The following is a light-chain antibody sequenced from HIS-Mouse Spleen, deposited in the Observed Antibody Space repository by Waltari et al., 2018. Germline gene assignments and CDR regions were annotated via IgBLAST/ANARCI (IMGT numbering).Light chain of an antibody. CDR2: DVS. CDR1: SSDVGGYNY. V-gene: IGLV2-14*03. CDR3: SSYTSSSTEV. Sequence: QSALTQPASVSGSPGQSITISCTGTSSDVGGYNYVPWYQQHPGKAPKLMIYDVSNRPSGVPNRFSASKSGNTASLTISGLQAEDEADYYCSSYTSSSTEVFGGGTKLTVL. J-gene: IGLJ2*01.